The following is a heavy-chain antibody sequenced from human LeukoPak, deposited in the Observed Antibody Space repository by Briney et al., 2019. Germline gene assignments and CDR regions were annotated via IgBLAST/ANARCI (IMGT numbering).Heavy chain of an antibody. D-gene: IGHD6-19*01. J-gene: IGHJ4*02. V-gene: IGHV3-30*03. CDR1: GFTFSSYG. CDR3: ARDLDLYGNGWYGD. CDR2: ISYDGSNK. Sequence: PGGSLRLSCAASGFTFSSYGMHWVRQAPGKGLEWVAVISYDGSNKDYADSVKGRFTISRDNSKNMLYQQMNSLRAEDTAVYYCARDLDLYGNGWYGDWGQGTLVTVSS.